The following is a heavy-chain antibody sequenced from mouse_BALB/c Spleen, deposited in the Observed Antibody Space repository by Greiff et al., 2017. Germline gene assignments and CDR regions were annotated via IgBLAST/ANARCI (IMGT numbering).Heavy chain of an antibody. CDR2: ISSGGSYT. CDR3: ARLTGTGGEKNYFDY. D-gene: IGHD4-1*01. Sequence: EVQLVESGGGLVKPGGSLKLSCAASGFTFSSYAMSWVRQTPEKRLEWVATISSGGSYTYYPDSVKGRFTISRDNAKNTLYLQMSSLRSEDTAMYYCARLTGTGGEKNYFDYWGQGTTLTVSS. V-gene: IGHV5-9-3*01. CDR1: GFTFSSYA. J-gene: IGHJ2*01.